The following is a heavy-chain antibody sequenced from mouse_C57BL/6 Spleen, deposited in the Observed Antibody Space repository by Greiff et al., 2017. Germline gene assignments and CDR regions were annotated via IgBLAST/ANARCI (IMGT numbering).Heavy chain of an antibody. V-gene: IGHV5-6*01. J-gene: IGHJ4*01. Sequence: EVQVVESGGGLVKPGGSLKLSCAASGFTFSSYAMSWVRQTPDKRLEWVATISSGGSYTYYPDSVKGRFTISRDNAKNTLYLQMSSLKSKDTAMYYCARHSSTVVAEDAIDYWGQGTSVTVSS. CDR3: ARHSSTVVAEDAIDY. CDR2: ISSGGSYT. D-gene: IGHD1-1*01. CDR1: GFTFSSYA.